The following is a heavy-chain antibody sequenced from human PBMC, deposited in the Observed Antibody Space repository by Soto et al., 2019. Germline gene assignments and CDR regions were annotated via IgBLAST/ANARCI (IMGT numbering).Heavy chain of an antibody. CDR2: MNPINGAT. D-gene: IGHD2-15*01. CDR3: GRGPSPRAPEGGPPYYYAMDV. J-gene: IGHJ6*02. V-gene: IGHV1-8*02. CDR1: GYDFTAYD. Sequence: ASVKVSCKASGYDFTAYDINWVRQASGQGREWMGWMNPINGATGSARRFQGRVSMTRNTATGTAYLELTSLRSDDSAVYYCGRGPSPRAPEGGPPYYYAMDVWGQGTTVTVSS.